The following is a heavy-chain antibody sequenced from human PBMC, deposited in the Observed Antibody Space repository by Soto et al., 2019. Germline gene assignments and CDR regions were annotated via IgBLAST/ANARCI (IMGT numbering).Heavy chain of an antibody. CDR3: GKGNSKWGTGDAFDI. CDR1: GVTFNNYA. D-gene: IGHD7-27*01. J-gene: IGHJ3*02. CDR2: ISGTGGST. Sequence: PXGSLRLSCAASGVTFNNYALNWVRQAPGKGLEWVSSISGTGGSTFYAGSAKGRFTISRDNSKNTLFLQMTSLRAEDTAVYYCGKGNSKWGTGDAFDIWGQGTMVTVSS. V-gene: IGHV3-23*01.